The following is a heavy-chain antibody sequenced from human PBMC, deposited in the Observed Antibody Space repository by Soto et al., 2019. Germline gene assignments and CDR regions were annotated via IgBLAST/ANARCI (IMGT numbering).Heavy chain of an antibody. D-gene: IGHD3-16*01. CDR2: MNQVGSEK. V-gene: IGHV3-7*01. Sequence: EVQLVESGGGLVQPGGSLRLSCAASGFTFSSYWMTWVRQAPGKGLEWVANMNQVGSEKKYVDSVKGRFTISRDNAKNSLYSQMNGLRAEDTAVYYCGRDPAFGAVDIWGQGTMVTVSS. CDR3: GRDPAFGAVDI. J-gene: IGHJ3*02. CDR1: GFTFSSYW.